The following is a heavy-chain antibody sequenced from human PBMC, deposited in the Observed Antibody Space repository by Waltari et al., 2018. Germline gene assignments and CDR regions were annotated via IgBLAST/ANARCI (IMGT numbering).Heavy chain of an antibody. Sequence: QVQLQESGPGLVKPSQTLSLTCTVSGGSISSCGYYWSWIRQHPGKGLEWIGYIYYSGSTYYNPSLKSRVTISVDTSKNQFSLKLSSVTAADTAVYYCARASVVVTARAFDIWGQGTMVTVSS. J-gene: IGHJ3*02. CDR2: IYYSGST. V-gene: IGHV4-31*03. D-gene: IGHD2-21*02. CDR1: GGSISSCGYY. CDR3: ARASVVVTARAFDI.